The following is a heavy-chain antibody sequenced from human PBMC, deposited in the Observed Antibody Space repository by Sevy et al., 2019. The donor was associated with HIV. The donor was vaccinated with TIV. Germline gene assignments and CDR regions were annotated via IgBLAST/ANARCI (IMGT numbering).Heavy chain of an antibody. J-gene: IGHJ3*02. CDR1: GGTFSSYA. CDR3: ARVVGSGSYADAFDI. D-gene: IGHD3-10*01. V-gene: IGHV1-69*13. Sequence: SVKVSCKASGGTFSSYAISWVRQAPGQGLEWMGRIIPIFGTANYAQKFQGRVTITADESTSTAYMELSSLRSEDTAVYYCARVVGSGSYADAFDIWGQGTMVTVSS. CDR2: IIPIFGTA.